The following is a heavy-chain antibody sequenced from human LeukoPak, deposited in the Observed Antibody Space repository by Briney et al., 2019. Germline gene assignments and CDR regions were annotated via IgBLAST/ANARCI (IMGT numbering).Heavy chain of an antibody. CDR1: GFTFSSYA. D-gene: IGHD6-19*01. CDR2: ISSNGGST. J-gene: IGHJ4*02. CDR3: VKRYSSGWYSRVYYFDY. Sequence: GGSLRLSCSASGFTFSSYAMHWVRQAPGKGLEYVSAISSNGGSTYYADSVKGRFTISGDNSKNTLYLQMSSLRAEDTAVYYCVKRYSSGWYSRVYYFDYWGQGTLVTVSS. V-gene: IGHV3-64D*06.